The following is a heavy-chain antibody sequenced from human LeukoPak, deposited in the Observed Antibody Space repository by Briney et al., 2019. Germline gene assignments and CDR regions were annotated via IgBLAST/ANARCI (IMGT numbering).Heavy chain of an antibody. CDR2: ISFDGSNK. J-gene: IGHJ5*02. D-gene: IGHD3-22*01. CDR3: VRGAGYYYDRSGYLADP. Sequence: GRSLRLSCAASGFSFSDYGIHWVRQAPGKGLEWVAVISFDGSNKYYADSVKGRFTISRDNSKNTLYLQMNSLRAEDTAVYYCVRGAGYYYDRSGYLADPWGQGTLVTVSS. CDR1: GFSFSDYG. V-gene: IGHV3-30*03.